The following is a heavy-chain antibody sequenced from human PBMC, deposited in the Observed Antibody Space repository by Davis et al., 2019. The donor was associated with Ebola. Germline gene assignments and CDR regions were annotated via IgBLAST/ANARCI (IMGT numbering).Heavy chain of an antibody. CDR2: IYPGDSDT. CDR3: ARLGATSGYYYYYGMDV. CDR1: GYSFTSYW. Sequence: QDSCKGSGYSFTSYWIGCVRQLPGKGLEWMGIIYPGDSDTRYSPSFQGQVTISADKSISTAYLQWSSLKASDTAMYYCARLGATSGYYYYYGMDVWGQGTTVTVSS. D-gene: IGHD3-16*01. V-gene: IGHV5-51*01. J-gene: IGHJ6*02.